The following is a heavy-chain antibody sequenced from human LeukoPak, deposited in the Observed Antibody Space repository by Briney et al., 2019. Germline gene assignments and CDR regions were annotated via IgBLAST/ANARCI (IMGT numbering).Heavy chain of an antibody. V-gene: IGHV3-23*01. D-gene: IGHD3-22*01. CDR2: ISGSGGST. Sequence: GGSLRLSCAASGFTFSNYAMSWVRQAPGKGLEWVSAISGSGGSTYYADSVKGRFTISRDNSKNTLYLQMNSLRAEDTAVYYCAIAHSYYYDSSRPTAFDYWGQGTLVTVSS. CDR3: AIAHSYYYDSSRPTAFDY. CDR1: GFTFSNYA. J-gene: IGHJ4*02.